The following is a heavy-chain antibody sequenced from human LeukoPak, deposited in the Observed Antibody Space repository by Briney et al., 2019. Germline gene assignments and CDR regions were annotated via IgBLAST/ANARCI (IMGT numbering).Heavy chain of an antibody. CDR2: IIPIFGTA. V-gene: IGHV1-69*01. J-gene: IGHJ6*04. Sequence: ASVKVSCKASGGTFSSYAISWVRQAPGQGLEWMGGIIPIFGTANYAQKFQGRVTITADESTSTAYMELSSLRSEDTAVYYCASLMTTVDYYYYGMDVWGKGTTVTVSS. D-gene: IGHD4-23*01. CDR3: ASLMTTVDYYYYGMDV. CDR1: GGTFSSYA.